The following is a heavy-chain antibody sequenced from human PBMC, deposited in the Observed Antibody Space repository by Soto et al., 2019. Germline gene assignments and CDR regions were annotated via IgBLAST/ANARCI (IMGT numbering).Heavy chain of an antibody. J-gene: IGHJ4*02. V-gene: IGHV1-18*01. CDR3: AKRALFCAHTDCCDN. CDR2: ISAYNGNT. D-gene: IGHD3-3*01. Sequence: ASVKVSCKASGYTFTSYGISWVRQAPGQGLEWMGWISAYNGNTNYAQKLQGRVTMTTDTSTSTAYMELRSLRSDDTAVYYCAKRALFCAHTDCCDNWGPGTVVTVSS. CDR1: GYTFTSYG.